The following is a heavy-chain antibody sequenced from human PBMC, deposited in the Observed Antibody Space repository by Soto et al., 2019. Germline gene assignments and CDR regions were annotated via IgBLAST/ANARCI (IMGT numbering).Heavy chain of an antibody. Sequence: QVQLVQSGAEVKKPGSSVKVSCKASGGTFRTSAISWVRQAPGQGLEWVGGIMPVFRRPKYAQNFQGRVTIPADESTSTAYMELSSLRSDDTAVYYCARDKDRPQLGGNYYYILGVWGQGTAVTVSS. CDR1: GGTFRTSA. V-gene: IGHV1-69*12. CDR3: ARDKDRPQLGGNYYYILGV. CDR2: IMPVFRRP. J-gene: IGHJ6*02. D-gene: IGHD3-3*02.